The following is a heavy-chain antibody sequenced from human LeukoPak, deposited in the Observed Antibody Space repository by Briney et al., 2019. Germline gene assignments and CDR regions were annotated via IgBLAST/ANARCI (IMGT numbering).Heavy chain of an antibody. V-gene: IGHV3-30*02. J-gene: IGHJ4*02. Sequence: PGGSLRLSCAASGFTFSSYGMHWVRQAPGKGLEWVAFIRYDGSNKYYADSVKGRFTISRDNSKNTLYLQMNSLRAEDTAVYYCAKDRDDILTGLFDYWGQGTLVTVSS. D-gene: IGHD3-9*01. CDR3: AKDRDDILTGLFDY. CDR2: IRYDGSNK. CDR1: GFTFSSYG.